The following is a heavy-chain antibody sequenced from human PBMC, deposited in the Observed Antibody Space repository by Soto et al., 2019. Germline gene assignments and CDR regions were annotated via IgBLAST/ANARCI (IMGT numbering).Heavy chain of an antibody. J-gene: IGHJ5*02. CDR3: ARGHSSSWYNWFDP. CDR2: IYSGGRT. Sequence: PGGSLRLSCAASGFTVSSNYMSWVRQAPGKGLEWVSVIYSGGRTYYADSVKGRFTISRDNSKNTLYLQMNSLRAEDTAVYYCARGHSSSWYNWFDPWGQGTLFTAPQ. D-gene: IGHD6-13*01. CDR1: GFTVSSNY. V-gene: IGHV3-53*01.